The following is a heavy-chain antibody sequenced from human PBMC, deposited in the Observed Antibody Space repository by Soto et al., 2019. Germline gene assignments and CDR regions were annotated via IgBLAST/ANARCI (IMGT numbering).Heavy chain of an antibody. CDR1: GGTFSSYA. CDR2: IIPIFGTA. Sequence: SVKVSCKASGGTFSSYAISWVRQAPGQGLEWMGGIIPIFGTANYAQKFQGRVTITADESTSTAYMELSSLRSEDTAVYYCARGGFLEWLLYGMDVWGQGTTVTVSS. V-gene: IGHV1-69*13. D-gene: IGHD3-3*01. J-gene: IGHJ6*02. CDR3: ARGGFLEWLLYGMDV.